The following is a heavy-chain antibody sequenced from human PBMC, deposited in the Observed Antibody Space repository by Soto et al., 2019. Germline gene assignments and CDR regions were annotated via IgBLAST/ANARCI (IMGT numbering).Heavy chain of an antibody. CDR2: TYYRSKWSS. J-gene: IGHJ4*02. CDR3: ASGPPFY. D-gene: IGHD3-16*01. Sequence: SQTLSLTCAISGDSVSSNIAAWNWIRQSPSRGLEWLGRTYYRSKWSSDYAVSVKSRITINSDTSKNQFSLHLNSVTPEDTAVYYCASGPPFYWSQGILDTGSA. V-gene: IGHV6-1*01. CDR1: GDSVSSNIAA.